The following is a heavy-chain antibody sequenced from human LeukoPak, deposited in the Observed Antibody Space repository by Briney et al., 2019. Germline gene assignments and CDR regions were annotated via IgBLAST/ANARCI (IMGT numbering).Heavy chain of an antibody. CDR1: GYSFSNNE. Sequence: ASVKVSCKASGYSFSNNEIVWVRQAAGQGLEWMGWTNTHSGYTTSAQKFQGRVTMTRDTSINTAYMELSSLTSEDTAVYYCARNGGGLGYWGQGTLVTAS. CDR2: TNTHSGYT. D-gene: IGHD3-10*01. CDR3: ARNGGGLGY. V-gene: IGHV1-8*01. J-gene: IGHJ4*02.